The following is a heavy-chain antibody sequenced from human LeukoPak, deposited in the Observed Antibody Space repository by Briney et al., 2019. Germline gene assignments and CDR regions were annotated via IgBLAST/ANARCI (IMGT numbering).Heavy chain of an antibody. J-gene: IGHJ5*02. CDR2: INHSGST. CDR1: GVSFSGYY. CDR3: ARGQPLRYFDWLLSRWFDP. V-gene: IGHV4-34*01. D-gene: IGHD3-9*01. Sequence: SETLSLTCAVYGVSFSGYYWSWLRQPPGKGLEWIGEINHSGSTNYNPSLKSRVTISVDTSKHQFSLKLSSVTAADTAVYYCARGQPLRYFDWLLSRWFDPWGQGTLVTVSS.